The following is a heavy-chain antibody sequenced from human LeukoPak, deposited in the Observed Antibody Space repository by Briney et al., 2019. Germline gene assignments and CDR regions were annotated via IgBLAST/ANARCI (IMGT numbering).Heavy chain of an antibody. D-gene: IGHD6-6*01. CDR2: ISAYNGNT. CDR1: GYTFTSYG. Sequence: ASVNVSCKASGYTFTSYGISWVRQARGQGLEWRGWISAYNGNTNYAKKLKGRVTMTTDTSTSTAYMELRSLRSDDTAVYYCARGGHRAARLDFDYWGQGTLVTVSS. V-gene: IGHV1-18*01. J-gene: IGHJ4*02. CDR3: ARGGHRAARLDFDY.